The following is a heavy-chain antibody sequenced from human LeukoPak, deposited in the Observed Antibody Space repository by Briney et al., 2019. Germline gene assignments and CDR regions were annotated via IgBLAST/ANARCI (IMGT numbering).Heavy chain of an antibody. CDR3: ARDLRVSGYSSSWFSPDY. J-gene: IGHJ4*02. D-gene: IGHD6-13*01. CDR2: ISSSSSYI. Sequence: GGSLRLSCAASGFTFSSYSMTWVRQAPGKGLEWVSSISSSSSYIYYADSVKGRFTISRDNAKNSLYLQMNSLRAEDTAVYYCARDLRVSGYSSSWFSPDYWGQGTLVTVSS. CDR1: GFTFSSYS. V-gene: IGHV3-21*01.